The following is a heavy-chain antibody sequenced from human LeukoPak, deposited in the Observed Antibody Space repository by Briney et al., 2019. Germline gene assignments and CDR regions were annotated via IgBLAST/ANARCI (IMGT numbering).Heavy chain of an antibody. J-gene: IGHJ4*02. D-gene: IGHD3-3*01. CDR1: GYTFTSYG. V-gene: IGHV1-18*01. CDR3: ARVGGYYDFWSGYYGFDY. CDR2: ISAYNGNT. Sequence: ASVKVSCKASGYTFTSYGISRVRQAPGQGLEWMGWISAYNGNTNYAQKLQGRVTMTTDTSTSTAHMELRSLRSDDTAVYYCARVGGYYDFWSGYYGFDYWGQGTLVTVSS.